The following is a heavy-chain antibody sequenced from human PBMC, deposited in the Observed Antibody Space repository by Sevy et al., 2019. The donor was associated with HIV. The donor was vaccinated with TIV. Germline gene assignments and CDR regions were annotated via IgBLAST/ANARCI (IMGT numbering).Heavy chain of an antibody. D-gene: IGHD2-15*01. V-gene: IGHV4-34*01. J-gene: IGHJ4*02. CDR3: ARGRFSKDIVVVVAATRGFDY. Sequence: SETLSLTCAVYGGSFSGYYWNWIRQPPGKGLEWIGEINHSGSTNYNPSLKSRVTISVDTSKNQFSLKLSSVTAADTAVYYCARGRFSKDIVVVVAATRGFDYWGQGTLVTVSS. CDR2: INHSGST. CDR1: GGSFSGYY.